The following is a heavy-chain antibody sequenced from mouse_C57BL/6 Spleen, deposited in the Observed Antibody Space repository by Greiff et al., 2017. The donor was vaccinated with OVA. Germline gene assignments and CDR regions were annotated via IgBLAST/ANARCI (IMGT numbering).Heavy chain of an antibody. V-gene: IGHV1-42*01. J-gene: IGHJ2*01. Sequence: EVQLQQSGPELVKPGASVKISCKASGYSFTGYYMNWVKQSPEKSLEWIGEINPSTGGTTYNQKFKAKATLTVDKSSSTAYMQLKSLTSEDSAVYYCYSSGPDYWGQGTTLTVSS. D-gene: IGHD3-2*02. CDR2: INPSTGGT. CDR1: GYSFTGYY. CDR3: YSSGPDY.